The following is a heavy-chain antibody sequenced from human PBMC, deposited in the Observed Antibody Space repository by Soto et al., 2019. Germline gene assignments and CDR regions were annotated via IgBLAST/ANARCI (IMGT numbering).Heavy chain of an antibody. Sequence: ASVKVSCKASGGTSSSYAISWVRQAPGQGLEWMGGIIPIFGTANYAQKFQGRVTITADESTSTAYMELSSLRSEDTAVYYCAGGLGYCSSTSCQKIYYYYGMDVWGQGTTVTVSS. J-gene: IGHJ6*02. CDR2: IIPIFGTA. CDR3: AGGLGYCSSTSCQKIYYYYGMDV. V-gene: IGHV1-69*13. CDR1: GGTSSSYA. D-gene: IGHD2-2*01.